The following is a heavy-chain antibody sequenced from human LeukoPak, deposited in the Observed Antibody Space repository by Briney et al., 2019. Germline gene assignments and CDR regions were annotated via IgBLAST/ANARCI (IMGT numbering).Heavy chain of an antibody. CDR2: IYPGDSDT. Sequence: GESLKISCKGSGYSSTSYWIGWVRQMPGKGLEWMGIIYPGDSDTRYSPSFQGQVTISADKSISTAYLQWSSLKASDTAMYYCARPLGPFGSDDAFDIWGQGTMVTVSS. D-gene: IGHD3-10*01. CDR3: ARPLGPFGSDDAFDI. V-gene: IGHV5-51*01. CDR1: GYSSTSYW. J-gene: IGHJ3*02.